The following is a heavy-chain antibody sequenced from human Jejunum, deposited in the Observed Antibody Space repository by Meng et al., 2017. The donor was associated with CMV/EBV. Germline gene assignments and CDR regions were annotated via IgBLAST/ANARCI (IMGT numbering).Heavy chain of an antibody. Sequence: KVSCKASGYTFIGYYMHWVRQAPGQGLEWMGWINTNSGDTNFAQKFQDRVTMTRDTSISTAYIELSRLRFDDTAVYYCAMGTGPGFQHWGQGTLVTVSS. D-gene: IGHD7-27*01. V-gene: IGHV1-2*02. CDR1: GYTFIGYY. CDR2: INTNSGDT. CDR3: AMGTGPGFQH. J-gene: IGHJ1*01.